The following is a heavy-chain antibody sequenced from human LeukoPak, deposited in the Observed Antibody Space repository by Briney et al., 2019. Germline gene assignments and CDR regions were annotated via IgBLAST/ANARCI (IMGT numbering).Heavy chain of an antibody. CDR1: GFTFSNYE. CDR3: ARGYCSGGSCYGGDY. Sequence: GGSLRLSCAASGFTFSNYEMNWVRQAPGKGLEWVSYISSSGTTIYYAERRFTISRDNAKNSLYLLMNSLRAEDTAIYYCARGYCSGGSCYGGDYWGQGALVTVSS. CDR2: ISSSGTTI. J-gene: IGHJ4*02. V-gene: IGHV3-48*03. D-gene: IGHD2-15*01.